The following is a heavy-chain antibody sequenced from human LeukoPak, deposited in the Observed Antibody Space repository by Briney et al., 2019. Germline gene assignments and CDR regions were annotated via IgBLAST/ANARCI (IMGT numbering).Heavy chain of an antibody. CDR2: IYSSGST. Sequence: PSETLSLACAVSGASISGSGYYWGWIRQPPGKGLEWIGNIYSSGSTYYNASLQSRVTISVDTSKNQFSLKLSSVTAADTAVYYCARLGYCSGGSCSKDYWGQGTLVTVSS. J-gene: IGHJ4*02. V-gene: IGHV4-39*01. CDR3: ARLGYCSGGSCSKDY. D-gene: IGHD2-15*01. CDR1: GASISGSGYY.